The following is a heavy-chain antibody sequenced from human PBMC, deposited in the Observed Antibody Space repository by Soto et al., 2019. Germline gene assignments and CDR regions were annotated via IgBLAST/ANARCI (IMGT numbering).Heavy chain of an antibody. D-gene: IGHD2-21*02. V-gene: IGHV3-23*01. CDR2: ISGSGVDT. Sequence: EVQLLQSGGGSVQPGGSLRLSCEGSGFTFRSYGMTWVRQAPGKGLEWVAGISGSGVDTKYADSVKGRFIIARDNSKNKMYLQMNNLRVEDMAVYFCAKGGAYCYGDCTRAHWGQGTLVTVSS. J-gene: IGHJ4*02. CDR3: AKGGAYCYGDCTRAH. CDR1: GFTFRSYG.